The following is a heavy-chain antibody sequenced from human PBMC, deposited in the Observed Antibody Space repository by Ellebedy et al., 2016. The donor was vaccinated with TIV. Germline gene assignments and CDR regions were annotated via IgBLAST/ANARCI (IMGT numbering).Heavy chain of an antibody. V-gene: IGHV1-18*04. J-gene: IGHJ4*02. Sequence: AASVKVSCKASGYTFTTYGITWVRQAPGQGPEWMGWIGTYEGNTKYAQKLQGRVTMTRDTSTSTAYMELRSLRSDDTAVYYCARGAPPDYFDSWGQGTLVTVSS. CDR2: IGTYEGNT. CDR3: ARGAPPDYFDS. CDR1: GYTFTTYG.